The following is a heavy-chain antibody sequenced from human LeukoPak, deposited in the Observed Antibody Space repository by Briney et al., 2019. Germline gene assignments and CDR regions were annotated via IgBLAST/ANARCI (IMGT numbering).Heavy chain of an antibody. J-gene: IGHJ3*01. D-gene: IGHD5-12*01. Sequence: PSETLSLTCTVSGGSISSGGYYWSWIRQPPGKGLEWTGYIYHSGSTYYNPSLKSRVTISVDRSKNQFSLKLSSVTAADTAVYYCARDFKGWMAGVWGQGTMVTVSS. V-gene: IGHV4-30-2*01. CDR1: GGSISSGGYY. CDR3: ARDFKGWMAGV. CDR2: IYHSGST.